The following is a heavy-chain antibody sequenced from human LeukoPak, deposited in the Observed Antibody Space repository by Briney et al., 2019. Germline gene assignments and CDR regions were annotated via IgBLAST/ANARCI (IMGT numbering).Heavy chain of an antibody. J-gene: IGHJ5*02. CDR2: ISAYNGNT. CDR1: GGTFSSYA. V-gene: IGHV1-18*01. CDR3: ARVHSDPRFDP. Sequence: GASVKVSCKASGGTFSSYAISWVRQAPGQGLEWMGWISAYNGNTNYAQKLQGRVTMTTDTSTSTAYMELRSLRSDDTAVYYCARVHSDPRFDPWGQGTLVTVSS.